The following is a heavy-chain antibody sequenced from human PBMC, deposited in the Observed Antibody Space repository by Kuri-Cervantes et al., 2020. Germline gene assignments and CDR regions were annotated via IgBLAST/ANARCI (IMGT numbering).Heavy chain of an antibody. V-gene: IGHV3-9*01. Sequence: SLKISCAASGFTFDDYAMHWVRQAPGKGLEWVSGISWNSGSIGYADSVKGRFTISRDNSKNTLYLQMNSLRAEDTAVYYCAKDGSNGDYLYYYYMDVWGKGTTVTVSS. J-gene: IGHJ6*03. CDR3: AKDGSNGDYLYYYYMDV. CDR1: GFTFDDYA. D-gene: IGHD4-17*01. CDR2: ISWNSGSI.